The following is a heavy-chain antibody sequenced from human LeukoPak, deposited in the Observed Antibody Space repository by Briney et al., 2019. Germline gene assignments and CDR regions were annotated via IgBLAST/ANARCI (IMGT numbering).Heavy chain of an antibody. D-gene: IGHD2-2*02. CDR3: ARETGYCSSTCCYNYGMDV. CDR2: IYTSGST. CDR1: GGSISSGSYY. Sequence: SQTLSLTCTVSGGSISSGSYYWSWIRQPAGKGLEWIGRIYTSGSTNYNPSLKSRVTISVDTSKNQFSLKLSSVTAADTAVYYCARETGYCSSTCCYNYGMDVWGQGTTVTVSS. V-gene: IGHV4-61*02. J-gene: IGHJ6*02.